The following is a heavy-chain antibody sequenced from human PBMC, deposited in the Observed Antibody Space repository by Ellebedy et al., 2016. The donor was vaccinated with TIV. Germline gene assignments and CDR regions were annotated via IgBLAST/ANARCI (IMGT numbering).Heavy chain of an antibody. D-gene: IGHD3-9*01. CDR3: AREAEILTGLGD. V-gene: IGHV4-34*01. Sequence: SETLSLTXAVYGGSFSGYYWSWIRQPPEKGLEWIGEIKYSGSTNYNPSLKSRVTISVDTSKNQFSLRLPSVTAADTAVYYCAREAEILTGLGDWGQGTLVTVSS. J-gene: IGHJ4*02. CDR1: GGSFSGYY. CDR2: IKYSGST.